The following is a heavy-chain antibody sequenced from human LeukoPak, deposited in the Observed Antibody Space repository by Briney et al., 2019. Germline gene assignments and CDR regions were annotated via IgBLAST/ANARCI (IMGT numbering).Heavy chain of an antibody. Sequence: GGSLRLSCAASGFIFNTHWMTWVRQTPGKGLEWVANIKEDGTEKNLVDSVKGRFTISRDNTKNLLFLEMNNLRGDDTAIYYCVRESRPGGAMGLYHNLDYWGQGTLVAVSS. CDR2: IKEDGTEK. CDR1: GFIFNTHW. CDR3: VRESRPGGAMGLYHNLDY. D-gene: IGHD1-1*01. V-gene: IGHV3-7*01. J-gene: IGHJ4*02.